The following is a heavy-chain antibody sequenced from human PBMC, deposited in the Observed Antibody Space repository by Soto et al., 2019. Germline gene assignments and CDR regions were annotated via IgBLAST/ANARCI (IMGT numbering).Heavy chain of an antibody. J-gene: IGHJ4*02. Sequence: GGSLRLSCAASGFTFSSYAMHWVRQAPGKGLEWVAVISYDGSNKYYADSVKGRFTISGDNSKNTLYLQMNSLRAEDTAVYYCARDPLITMIVVVTWFDYWGQGTLVTVSS. V-gene: IGHV3-30-3*01. CDR1: GFTFSSYA. D-gene: IGHD3-22*01. CDR3: ARDPLITMIVVVTWFDY. CDR2: ISYDGSNK.